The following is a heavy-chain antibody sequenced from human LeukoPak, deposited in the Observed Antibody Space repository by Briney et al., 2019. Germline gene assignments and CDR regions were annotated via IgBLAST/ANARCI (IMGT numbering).Heavy chain of an antibody. D-gene: IGHD1-26*01. Sequence: PSETLSLTCAVSDESFSGYYWNWIRQPPGRGLEWIGEINYSGTTQYHPSLKSRVTMSVDKSKRQVSLMLSSVTVADTAVYYCSRGGGGGHNFDYWGQGTL. CDR1: DESFSGYY. CDR3: SRGGGGGHNFDY. J-gene: IGHJ4*02. V-gene: IGHV4-34*01. CDR2: INYSGTT.